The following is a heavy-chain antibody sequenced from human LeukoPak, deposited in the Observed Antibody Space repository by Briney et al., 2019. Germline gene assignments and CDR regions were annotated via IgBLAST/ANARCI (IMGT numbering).Heavy chain of an antibody. V-gene: IGHV3-23*05. CDR3: ARDFYDFWSGSIRFDP. D-gene: IGHD3-3*01. CDR2: IHPSGINT. CDR1: GFNFMQYG. Sequence: GGSLRLSCVGSGFNFMQYGMMWVRQAPGKGLEWVSTIHPSGINTHHADSVKGRFTISRDNSKNTLYLQMNSLRVEDTAIYYCARDFYDFWSGSIRFDPWGQGTLVTVSS. J-gene: IGHJ5*02.